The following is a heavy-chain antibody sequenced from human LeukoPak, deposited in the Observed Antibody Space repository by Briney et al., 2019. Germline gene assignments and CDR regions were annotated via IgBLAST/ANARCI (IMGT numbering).Heavy chain of an antibody. V-gene: IGHV1-46*01. J-gene: IGHJ5*02. Sequence: GASVKVSCKASGYTFTSYYMHWVRQAPGQGLEWMGIINPSGGSTSYAQKFQGRVTMTRDMSTSTVYMELSSLRSEDTAVYYCASELGYCSSTSCYSSRFDPWGQGTLVTVSS. CDR3: ASELGYCSSTSCYSSRFDP. D-gene: IGHD2-2*01. CDR2: INPSGGST. CDR1: GYTFTSYY.